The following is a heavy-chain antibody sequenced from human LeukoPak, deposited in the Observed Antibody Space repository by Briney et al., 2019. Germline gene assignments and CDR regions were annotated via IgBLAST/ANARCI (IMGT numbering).Heavy chain of an antibody. J-gene: IGHJ4*02. CDR1: GFTFSTYA. CDR3: TTSAEPWDYFDY. CDR2: ISGVGDTT. V-gene: IGHV3-23*01. Sequence: GGSLRLSCAAYGFTFSTYAMSWVRQAPGKGLEWVSLISGVGDTTYYADSVKGRFTISRDNSRNTLYLQMNSLKTEDTALYYCTTSAEPWDYFDYWGQGTLVTVSS. D-gene: IGHD1-14*01.